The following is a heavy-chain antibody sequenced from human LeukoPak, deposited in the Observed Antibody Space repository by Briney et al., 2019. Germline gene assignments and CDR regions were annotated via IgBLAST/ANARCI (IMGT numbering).Heavy chain of an antibody. Sequence: GGSLRLSCAASGFTFSSYSMNWVRQAPGKGLEWVSSISSSSSYIYYADSVRGRFTISRDNAKNSLYLQMNSLRAEDTAVYYCARDPQQLVLGYAFDIWAKGQWSPSPQ. J-gene: IGHJ3*02. V-gene: IGHV3-21*01. CDR3: ARDPQQLVLGYAFDI. CDR2: ISSSSSYI. D-gene: IGHD6-13*01. CDR1: GFTFSSYS.